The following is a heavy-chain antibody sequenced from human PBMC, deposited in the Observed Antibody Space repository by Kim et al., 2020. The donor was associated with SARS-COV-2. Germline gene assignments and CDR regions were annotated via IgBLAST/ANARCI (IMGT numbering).Heavy chain of an antibody. CDR1: GFTFSSYW. J-gene: IGHJ3*02. V-gene: IGHV3-7*01. CDR3: ARDHHGVVVPPGAFDI. D-gene: IGHD2-2*01. Sequence: GGSLRLSCAASGFTFSSYWMSWVRQAPGKGLEWVANIKQDGSEKYYVDSVKGRFTISRDNAKNSLYLQMNSLRAEDTAVYYCARDHHGVVVPPGAFDIWGQGTMVTVSS. CDR2: IKQDGSEK.